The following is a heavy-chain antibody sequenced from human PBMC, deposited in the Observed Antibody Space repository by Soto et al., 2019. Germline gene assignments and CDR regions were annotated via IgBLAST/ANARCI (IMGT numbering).Heavy chain of an antibody. CDR3: ASHLDYGGNSVISP. D-gene: IGHD4-17*01. V-gene: IGHV1-69*13. Sequence: SVKVSCKASGGTFSSYAISWVRQAPGQGLEWMGGIIPIFGTANYAQKFQGRVTITADESTSTAYMELSSLRSEDTAVYYCASHLDYGGNSVISPWGQGALVTVSS. CDR1: GGTFSSYA. CDR2: IIPIFGTA. J-gene: IGHJ5*02.